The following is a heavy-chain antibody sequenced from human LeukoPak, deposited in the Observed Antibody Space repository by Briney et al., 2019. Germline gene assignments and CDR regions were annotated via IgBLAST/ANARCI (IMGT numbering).Heavy chain of an antibody. Sequence: PGGSLRLPCAASGFTFSGYAMSWVRQAPGKGLEWVSAISGSGGSTYYADSVKGRFTISRDNSKNTLYLQMNSLRPEDTAVYYCAREGRGYGAFDIWGQGTMVTVSS. CDR1: GFTFSGYA. J-gene: IGHJ3*02. D-gene: IGHD3-10*01. CDR3: AREGRGYGAFDI. V-gene: IGHV3-23*01. CDR2: ISGSGGST.